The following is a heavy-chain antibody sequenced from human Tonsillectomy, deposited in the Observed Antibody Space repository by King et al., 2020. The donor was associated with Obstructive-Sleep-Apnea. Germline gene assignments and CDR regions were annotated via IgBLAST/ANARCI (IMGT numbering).Heavy chain of an antibody. CDR2: ISVTGGSR. V-gene: IGHV3-23*04. CDR3: AKDLDFWSGYYTGILDY. D-gene: IGHD3-3*01. J-gene: IGHJ4*02. CDR1: GFTFSSYA. Sequence: VQLVESGGGLVQPGGSLRLSCAASGFTFSSYAMSWVRQTPGKGLEWVSVISVTGGSRHYADSAKGRFTISRDNSKNTLYLQINSLRAEDTAVYYCAKDLDFWSGYYTGILDYWGQGTLVTVAS.